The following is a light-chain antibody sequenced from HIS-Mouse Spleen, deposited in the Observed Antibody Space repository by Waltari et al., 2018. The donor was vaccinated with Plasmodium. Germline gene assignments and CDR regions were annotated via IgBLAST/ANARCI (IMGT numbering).Light chain of an antibody. J-gene: IGLJ2*01. CDR3: CSYAGSYTSS. V-gene: IGLV2-11*01. CDR1: SSDVGGYNY. CDR2: DVS. Sequence: QSALTQPRSVSGSPGQSVTISCTGTSSDVGGYNYVSWYQQHPGKAPKLMIYDVSKRPAGGPDRFSGSKSGNTAALTISGLQAEDEADYYCCSYAGSYTSSFGGGTKLTVL.